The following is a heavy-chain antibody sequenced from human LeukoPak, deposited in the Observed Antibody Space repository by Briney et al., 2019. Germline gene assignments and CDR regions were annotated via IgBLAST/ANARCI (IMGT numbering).Heavy chain of an antibody. V-gene: IGHV3-23*01. CDR3: AKPSYSGSYSSWFDP. CDR1: GFTFSSYS. D-gene: IGHD1-26*01. CDR2: ISGSGGST. J-gene: IGHJ5*02. Sequence: PGGSLRLSCAASGFTFSSYSMNWVRQAPGKGLEWVSAISGSGGSTYYADSVKGRFTISRDNSKNTLYLQMNSLRAEDTAVYYCAKPSYSGSYSSWFDPWGQGTLVTVSS.